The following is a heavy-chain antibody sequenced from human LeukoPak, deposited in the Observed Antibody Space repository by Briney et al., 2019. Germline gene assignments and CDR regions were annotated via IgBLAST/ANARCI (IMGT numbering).Heavy chain of an antibody. CDR1: GGSFSGYY. CDR2: INHSGST. J-gene: IGHJ5*02. CDR3: ARDSGTTGEVKFDP. V-gene: IGHV4-34*01. Sequence: SETLSLTCAVYGGSFSGYYWSWIRQPPGKGLEWTGEINHSGSTNYNPSLKSRVTISVDTSKNQFSLKLSSVTAADTAVYYCARDSGTTGEVKFDPWGQGTLVTVSS. D-gene: IGHD3-10*01.